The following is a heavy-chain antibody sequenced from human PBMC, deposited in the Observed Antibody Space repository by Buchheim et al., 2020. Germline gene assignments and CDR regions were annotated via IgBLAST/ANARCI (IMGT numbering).Heavy chain of an antibody. D-gene: IGHD2-2*01. CDR3: AREYCSSTSCSYFDY. CDR2: IRSSGSTT. J-gene: IGHJ4*02. CDR1: GFTFSSYE. V-gene: IGHV3-48*03. Sequence: EVQLVESGGGLVQPGGSLRLSCAASGFTFSSYEMNWVRQAPGKGLEWVSYIRSSGSTTYYADSVKGRFTISRDNAKNSLSLQMNSLRAEDTAFYYCAREYCSSTSCSYFDYWGQGTL.